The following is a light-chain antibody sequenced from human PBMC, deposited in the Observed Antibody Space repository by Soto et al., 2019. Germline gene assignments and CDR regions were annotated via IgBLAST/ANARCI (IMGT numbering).Light chain of an antibody. J-gene: IGLJ1*01. CDR3: SSYTSSNTPYV. CDR2: EVT. V-gene: IGLV2-14*01. CDR1: GSDVGAYNF. Sequence: QSVLTQPASVSGSPGQSITISCTGSGSDVGAYNFVSWYQHHPGKAPKLILYEVTTRPSGVSSRFSGSKSGNTASLTISGLQADDEASYYCSSYTSSNTPYVFGTGTKVTVL.